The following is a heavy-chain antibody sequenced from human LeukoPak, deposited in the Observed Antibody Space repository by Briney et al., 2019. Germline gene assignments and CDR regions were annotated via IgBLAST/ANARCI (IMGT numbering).Heavy chain of an antibody. V-gene: IGHV3-21*01. CDR1: GFTFSSYS. Sequence: GGSLRLSCAASGFTFSSYSMNWVRQAPGKGLDWVSSISSSSSYIYYADSVKGRFTISRDNAKNSLYLQMNSLRAEDTAVYYCARDQGHYYGSGSSDYWGQGTLVTVSS. CDR3: ARDQGHYYGSGSSDY. D-gene: IGHD3-10*01. J-gene: IGHJ4*02. CDR2: ISSSSSYI.